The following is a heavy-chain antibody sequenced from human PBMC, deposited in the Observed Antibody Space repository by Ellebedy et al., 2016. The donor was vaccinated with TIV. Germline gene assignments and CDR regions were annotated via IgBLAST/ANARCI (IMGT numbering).Heavy chain of an antibody. Sequence: SETLSLPXTASGGSISSYYWSWIRQPPGKGLEWIGFIYYSGSTNYNPSLKSRVTISVDTSKNQFSLKLSSVTAADTAVYYCARDLGGGDSGYGMDVWGQGTTVTVSS. V-gene: IGHV4-59*01. D-gene: IGHD2-21*02. CDR1: GGSISSYY. CDR3: ARDLGGGDSGYGMDV. CDR2: IYYSGST. J-gene: IGHJ6*02.